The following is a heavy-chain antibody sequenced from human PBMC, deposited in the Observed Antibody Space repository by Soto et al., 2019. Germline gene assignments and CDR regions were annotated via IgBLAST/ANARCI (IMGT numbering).Heavy chain of an antibody. CDR1: GYTFTSYD. J-gene: IGHJ6*02. CDR3: ARDRNGMDV. Sequence: ASVKVSCKASGYTFTSYDISWVRQAPGQGLEWMGWISAYNGNTNYAQKFQGWVTMTRDTSISTAYMELSRLRSDDTAVYYCARDRNGMDVWGQGTTVTVSS. CDR2: ISAYNGNT. V-gene: IGHV1-2*04.